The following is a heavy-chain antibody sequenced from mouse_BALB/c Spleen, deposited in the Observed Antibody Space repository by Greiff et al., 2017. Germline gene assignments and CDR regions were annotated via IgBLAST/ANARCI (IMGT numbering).Heavy chain of an antibody. Sequence: VQLQQPGAELVMPGASVKMSCKASGYTFTDYWMHWVKQRPGQGLEWIGAIDTSDSYTSYNQKFKGKATLTVDESSSTAYMQLSSLTSEDSAVYYCARLGGYDYFDYWGQGTTLTVSS. CDR2: IDTSDSYT. CDR3: ARLGGYDYFDY. V-gene: IGHV1-69*01. CDR1: GYTFTDYW. J-gene: IGHJ2*01. D-gene: IGHD2-2*01.